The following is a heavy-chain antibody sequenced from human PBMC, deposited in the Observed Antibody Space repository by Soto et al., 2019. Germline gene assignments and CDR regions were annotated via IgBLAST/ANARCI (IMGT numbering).Heavy chain of an antibody. J-gene: IGHJ4*02. Sequence: PGGSLRLSCVASGFTFSGSAMHWVRQASGKGLEWVGRIRSKANSYATAYAASVKGRFTISRDDSKNTAYLQMNSLKTEDTAVYYCTRQYYDFWSGYYTAIDYWGQGTLVTVSS. CDR3: TRQYYDFWSGYYTAIDY. CDR1: GFTFSGSA. D-gene: IGHD3-3*01. CDR2: IRSKANSYAT. V-gene: IGHV3-73*01.